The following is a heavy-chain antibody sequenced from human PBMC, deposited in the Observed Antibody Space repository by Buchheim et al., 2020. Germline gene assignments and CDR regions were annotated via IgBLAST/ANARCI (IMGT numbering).Heavy chain of an antibody. CDR1: GFTFSTYS. CDR3: VRGHYFDSSGYWGFDY. J-gene: IGHJ4*02. Sequence: EVQLVESGGALAQPGGSLRLSCAASGFTFSTYSMNWVRQAPGKGLEWVSYSSSTGHRIYYTDSVRGRFTISRENATNPLYLQMNNLRDEDTALYYCVRGHYFDSSGYWGFDYWGQGIL. V-gene: IGHV3-48*02. CDR2: SSSTGHRI. D-gene: IGHD3-22*01.